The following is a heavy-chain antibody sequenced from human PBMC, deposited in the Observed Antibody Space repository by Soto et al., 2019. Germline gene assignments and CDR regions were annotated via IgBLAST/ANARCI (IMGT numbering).Heavy chain of an antibody. Sequence: SETLSLTCRVFGGSISSYYWSWIQQPAGKGLEWIGRIYNSGTTNYNPSLESRVTMSVDPSKNQISLKLSSATAADTAIYYCARGPYCGDECYFAYWGQGTLVTVSS. J-gene: IGHJ4*02. CDR1: GGSISSYY. CDR2: IYNSGTT. CDR3: ARGPYCGDECYFAY. V-gene: IGHV4-4*07. D-gene: IGHD2-21*01.